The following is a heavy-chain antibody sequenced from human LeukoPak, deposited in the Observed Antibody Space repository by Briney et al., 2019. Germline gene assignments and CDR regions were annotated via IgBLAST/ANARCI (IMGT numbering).Heavy chain of an antibody. V-gene: IGHV3-21*01. CDR1: GLTYSRYS. CDR2: ISSSSSYI. D-gene: IGHD5/OR15-5a*01. Sequence: GGSLRLSCAASGLTYSRYSMNWVRLAPGKGLEWVSSISSSSSYIYYADSVKGRFTISRDNAKNTLYLEMNSLRAEDTAVYYCLRAVSGLSKSDYWGQGTLVTVSS. CDR3: LRAVSGLSKSDY. J-gene: IGHJ4*02.